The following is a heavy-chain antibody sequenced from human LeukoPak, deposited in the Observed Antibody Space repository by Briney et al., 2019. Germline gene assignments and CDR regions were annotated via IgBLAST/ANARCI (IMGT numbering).Heavy chain of an antibody. CDR2: IYSGDNT. Sequence: GGSLRLSCAASGFSVSSNYMSWVRQAPGKGLEWVSVIYSGDNTYYADSVKGRFTISRDNSKNTLYLQMNSLRADDTAVYYCARDMGYSSSWFYGVDVWGQGTTVTVSS. CDR1: GFSVSSNY. D-gene: IGHD6-13*01. V-gene: IGHV3-53*01. J-gene: IGHJ6*02. CDR3: ARDMGYSSSWFYGVDV.